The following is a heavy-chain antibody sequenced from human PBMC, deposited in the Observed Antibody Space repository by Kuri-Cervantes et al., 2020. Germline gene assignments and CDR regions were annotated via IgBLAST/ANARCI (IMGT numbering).Heavy chain of an antibody. CDR1: GVSISSANW. V-gene: IGHV4-4*02. Sequence: SQTLSLTCAVSGVSISSANWWSWVRQTPRKGLEWIGEIHHSGGANYDPSLKSRVSLSIDKSKNHFSLNLNSVTAADTAVYYCLSLYFDLPPWFGYWGQGTLVTVSS. CDR3: LSLYFDLPPWFGY. D-gene: IGHD3-9*01. J-gene: IGHJ4*02. CDR2: IHHSGGA.